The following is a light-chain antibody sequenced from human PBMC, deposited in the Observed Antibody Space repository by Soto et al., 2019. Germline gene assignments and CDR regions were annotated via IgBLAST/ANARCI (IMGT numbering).Light chain of an antibody. Sequence: QSALTHPASVSGSPGQAITISCTGTSSDVGGYNYVSWYQQPPGKAPKLMIYDVRNRPSGVSNRFSGSKSGNTASLTISGLPAEDEAEYYCSSYTSSSTLVVFGGGTKVTVL. CDR2: DVR. J-gene: IGLJ2*01. CDR1: SSDVGGYNY. CDR3: SSYTSSSTLVV. V-gene: IGLV2-14*01.